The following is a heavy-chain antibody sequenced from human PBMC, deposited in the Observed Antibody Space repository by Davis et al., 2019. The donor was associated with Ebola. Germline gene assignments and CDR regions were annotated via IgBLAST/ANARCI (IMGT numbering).Heavy chain of an antibody. J-gene: IGHJ3*02. Sequence: ASVKVSCKASGYTFTRYGISWLRQAPGQGLEWMGWISGYNGDTNHAQKFQGRVTMTTDTSTSTAYMELRSLRSDDTAVYYCASGYCGGDCYAFDIWGQGTMVTVSS. D-gene: IGHD2-21*01. CDR1: GYTFTRYG. V-gene: IGHV1-18*01. CDR2: ISGYNGDT. CDR3: ASGYCGGDCYAFDI.